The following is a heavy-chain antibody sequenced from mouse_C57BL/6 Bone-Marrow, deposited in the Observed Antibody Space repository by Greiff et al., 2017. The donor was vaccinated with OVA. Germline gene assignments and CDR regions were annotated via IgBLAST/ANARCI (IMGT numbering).Heavy chain of an antibody. J-gene: IGHJ2*01. Sequence: QVQLQQSGAELARPGASVKMSCKASGYTFPSYTMHWVKQRPGQGLEWIGYINPSRGSTKYNQKFKDKATLTADKSSSTAYMQLSSLTSEDSAVYYCARGFSDYWGQGTTLTVSS. V-gene: IGHV1-4*01. CDR1: GYTFPSYT. CDR2: INPSRGST. CDR3: ARGFSDY.